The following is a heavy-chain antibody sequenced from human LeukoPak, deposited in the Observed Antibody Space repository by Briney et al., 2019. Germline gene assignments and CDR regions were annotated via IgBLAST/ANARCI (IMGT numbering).Heavy chain of an antibody. CDR1: GGSISSGSYY. J-gene: IGHJ4*02. D-gene: IGHD3-22*01. Sequence: SETLSLTCTVSGGSISSGSYYWSWIRQPAGKGLEWIGRIYTSGSTNYNPSLESRVTISLDTSKNQFSLKLSSVTAADTAVYYCARDGSGYYDTSGYRNWGQGTLVTVSS. CDR3: ARDGSGYYDTSGYRN. V-gene: IGHV4-61*02. CDR2: IYTSGST.